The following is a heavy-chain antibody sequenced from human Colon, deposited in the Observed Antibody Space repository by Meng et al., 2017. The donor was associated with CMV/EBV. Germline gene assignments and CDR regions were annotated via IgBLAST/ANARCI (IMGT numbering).Heavy chain of an antibody. D-gene: IGHD1-7*01. V-gene: IGHV3-23*01. Sequence: GESLKISCAASGFTFSSYAMSWVRQAPGKGLEWVSAISGSGGSTYYADSVKGRFTISRDNSKNTLYLQMNSLRAEDTAVYYCAKALTGTTRGNWFDPWGQGTLDTVSS. J-gene: IGHJ5*02. CDR1: GFTFSSYA. CDR3: AKALTGTTRGNWFDP. CDR2: ISGSGGST.